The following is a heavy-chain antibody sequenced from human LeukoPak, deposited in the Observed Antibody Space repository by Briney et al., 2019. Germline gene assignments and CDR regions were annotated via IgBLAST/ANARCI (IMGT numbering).Heavy chain of an antibody. CDR1: GGSISSSSYY. J-gene: IGHJ4*02. Sequence: SETLSLTCTVSGGSISSSSYYWGWIRQPPGKGLEWIGSIYYSGSTYYNPSLKSRVTISVDTSKNQFSLKLSSVTAADTAVYYCARRSRFGSWSRFDYWGQGTLVTVSS. CDR3: ARRSRFGSWSRFDY. V-gene: IGHV4-39*07. CDR2: IYYSGST. D-gene: IGHD6-13*01.